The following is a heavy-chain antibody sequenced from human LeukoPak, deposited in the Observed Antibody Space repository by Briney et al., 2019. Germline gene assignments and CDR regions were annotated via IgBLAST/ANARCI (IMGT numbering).Heavy chain of an antibody. Sequence: ASVKVSCKASGYTFTGYYMHWVRQAPGQGLEWMGWINPNNGGTNYAQKFQGRVTMTRDTSISTAYMELSRLRSDDTAVYYCARTLRIAAAGTGFDYWGQGTLVTVSS. CDR2: INPNNGGT. CDR1: GYTFTGYY. CDR3: ARTLRIAAAGTGFDY. V-gene: IGHV1-2*02. D-gene: IGHD6-13*01. J-gene: IGHJ4*02.